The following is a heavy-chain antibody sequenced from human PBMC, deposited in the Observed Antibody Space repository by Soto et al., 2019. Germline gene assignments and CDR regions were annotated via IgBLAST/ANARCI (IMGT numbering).Heavy chain of an antibody. CDR2: VYYNGIT. Sequence: SETLSLTCTVSGGSVRNGFYYWSWIRQPPGKGPEWIGFVYYNGITNYNPSLNSRLTISLDTSTNQFFLRLRSVTAADTAIYYCVRDCSSTSCSRGYYYAMDVWGQGTTVTVSS. J-gene: IGHJ6*02. V-gene: IGHV4-61*01. CDR1: GGSVRNGFYY. CDR3: VRDCSSTSCSRGYYYAMDV. D-gene: IGHD2-2*01.